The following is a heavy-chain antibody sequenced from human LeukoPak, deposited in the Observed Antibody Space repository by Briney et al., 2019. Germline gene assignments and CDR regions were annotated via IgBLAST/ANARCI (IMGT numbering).Heavy chain of an antibody. V-gene: IGHV3-30*18. D-gene: IGHD4-17*01. CDR3: AKTTTVTAYDY. CDR2: ISYDGNTE. Sequence: GGSLRLSCAASGFAFSGYGMHWVGQAPGKGLEWVAVISYDGNTEYYADSVKGRFTISRDNSKNTLYLQMSGLRVEDTAVYYCAKTTTVTAYDYWGQGTLVTVSS. CDR1: GFAFSGYG. J-gene: IGHJ4*02.